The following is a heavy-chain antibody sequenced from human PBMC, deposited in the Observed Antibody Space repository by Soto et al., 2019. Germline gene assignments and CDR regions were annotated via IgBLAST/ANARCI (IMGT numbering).Heavy chain of an antibody. Sequence: PSETLSLTCTVSGGSISSYYWSWIRQPPGKGLEWIGYIYYSGSTNYSPSLKSRVTISVDTSKNQFSLKLSSVTAADTAVYYCARDSAKFPNWNYFNGWYYYGMDVWGQGTTVTAP. D-gene: IGHD1-7*01. V-gene: IGHV4-59*01. CDR3: ARDSAKFPNWNYFNGWYYYGMDV. CDR2: IYYSGST. CDR1: GGSISSYY. J-gene: IGHJ6*02.